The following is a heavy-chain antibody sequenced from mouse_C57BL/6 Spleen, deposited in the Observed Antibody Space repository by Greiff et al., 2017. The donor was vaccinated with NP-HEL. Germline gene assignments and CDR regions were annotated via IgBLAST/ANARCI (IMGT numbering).Heavy chain of an antibody. D-gene: IGHD1-1*01. CDR1: GYSITSGYY. CDR2: ISYDGSN. CDR3: ARPFYSTDYAMDY. Sequence: EVQLQQSGPGLVKPSQSLSLTCSVTGYSITSGYYWNWIRQFPGNKLEWMGYISYDGSNNYNPSLKNRISITRDTSKNQFFLKLNSVTTEDTATYYCARPFYSTDYAMDYWGQGTSVTVSS. J-gene: IGHJ4*01. V-gene: IGHV3-6*01.